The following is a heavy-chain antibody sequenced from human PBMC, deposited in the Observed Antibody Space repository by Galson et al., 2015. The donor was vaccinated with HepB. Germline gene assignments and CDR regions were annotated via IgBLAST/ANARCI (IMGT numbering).Heavy chain of an antibody. Sequence: SLRLSCAASGFTFSSYAMHWVRQAPGKGLEWVAVISYDGSNKYYADSVKGRFTISRDNSKNTLYLQMNSLRAEDTAVYYCARDLVRGNREVYGMDVWGQGTTVTVSS. J-gene: IGHJ6*02. CDR3: ARDLVRGNREVYGMDV. CDR2: ISYDGSNK. V-gene: IGHV3-30-3*01. D-gene: IGHD3-10*01. CDR1: GFTFSSYA.